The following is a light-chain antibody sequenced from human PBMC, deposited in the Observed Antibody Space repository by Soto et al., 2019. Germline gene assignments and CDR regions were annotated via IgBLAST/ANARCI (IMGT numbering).Light chain of an antibody. Sequence: DIVMTQSPLSLPITPGEPASISCRSSQSLLHSNGYTYLHWYLQKPGQSPHLLIYLGSNRASGVPDMFSGRGSGTDFTLKISRVEAEDVGVYYCMQALQTPVTFGPGTKVDIK. J-gene: IGKJ3*01. CDR2: LGS. V-gene: IGKV2-28*01. CDR3: MQALQTPVT. CDR1: QSLLHSNGYTY.